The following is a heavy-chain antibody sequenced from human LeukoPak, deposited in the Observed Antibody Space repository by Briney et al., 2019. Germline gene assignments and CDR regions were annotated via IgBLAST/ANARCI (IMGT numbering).Heavy chain of an antibody. Sequence: WASVKVSCKASGYIFTSYDINWVRQATGQGLEWMGWMNPNSGNTGYAQKFQGRVTMTRNTSISTAYMELSSLRSEDTAVYYCARGIPSSIFGVVIILDYYYGMDVWGQGTTVTVSS. CDR3: ARGIPSSIFGVVIILDYYYGMDV. CDR2: MNPNSGNT. J-gene: IGHJ6*02. D-gene: IGHD3-3*01. V-gene: IGHV1-8*01. CDR1: GYIFTSYD.